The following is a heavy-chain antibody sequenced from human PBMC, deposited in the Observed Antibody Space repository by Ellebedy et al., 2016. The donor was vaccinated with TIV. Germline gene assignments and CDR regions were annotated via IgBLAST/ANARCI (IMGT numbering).Heavy chain of an antibody. V-gene: IGHV4-39*01. J-gene: IGHJ4*02. CDR2: IYYSGST. D-gene: IGHD3-10*01. CDR1: GGSISSSTYY. Sequence: MPSETLSLTCTVSGGSISSSTYYWGWIRQPPGKGLEWIGTIYYSGSTYYSPSLRSRVTISVDTSKNQFSLKLTSVTAADTAVYYCARNGWAMFRGTFDYWGQGTLVTVSS. CDR3: ARNGWAMFRGTFDY.